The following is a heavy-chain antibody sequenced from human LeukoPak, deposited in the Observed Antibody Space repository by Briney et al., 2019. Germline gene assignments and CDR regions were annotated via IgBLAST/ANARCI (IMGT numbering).Heavy chain of an antibody. CDR1: GFTFSSYG. J-gene: IGHJ4*02. V-gene: IGHV3-23*01. CDR2: IGSSGGGI. CDR3: AIDPNWGTHS. D-gene: IGHD7-27*01. Sequence: SGGSLRLSCAASGFTFSSYGMHWVRQAPGKRLEWVSIIGSSGGGIHYADSVKGRFTISRDNSKNALYLQMNSLRVEDTAVYYCAIDPNWGTHSWGQGVLVTVSS.